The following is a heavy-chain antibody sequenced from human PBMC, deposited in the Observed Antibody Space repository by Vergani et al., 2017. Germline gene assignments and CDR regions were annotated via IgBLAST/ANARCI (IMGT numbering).Heavy chain of an antibody. Sequence: EVQLVQSGGGLVPPGRSLRLSCAASGFSFGDYAMTWVRQAPGKGLEWVALIRNKAYGGTKEYAASVKGRFTISRDDTNRLAYLQFSGLKTEETAVYFSSSRRWYSFGYSDYWGQGTLVTVSS. J-gene: IGHJ4*02. CDR1: GFSFGDYA. CDR3: SSRRWYSFGYSDY. V-gene: IGHV3-49*04. CDR2: IRNKAYGGTK. D-gene: IGHD5-18*01.